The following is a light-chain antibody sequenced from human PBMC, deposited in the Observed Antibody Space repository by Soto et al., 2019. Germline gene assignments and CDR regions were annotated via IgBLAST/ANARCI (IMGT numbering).Light chain of an antibody. V-gene: IGKV3-20*01. J-gene: IGKJ1*01. Sequence: EVVLTQSPGPLSLSPGERASLSCRASQSVSNSFLAWYQQKAGQSPRLLIYAASARAIGIPDRFSGSGSGTDFTLTISRLEPEDFAVYYCQQYGSSYQTFGQGTKVDIK. CDR1: QSVSNSF. CDR3: QQYGSSYQT. CDR2: AAS.